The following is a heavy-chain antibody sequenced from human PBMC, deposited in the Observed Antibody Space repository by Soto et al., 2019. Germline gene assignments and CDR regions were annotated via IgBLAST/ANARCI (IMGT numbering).Heavy chain of an antibody. D-gene: IGHD3-3*01. Sequence: ASVKVSCKASGYTFTSYYMHWVRQAPGQGLEWMGIINPSGGSTSYAQKFQGRVTMTRDTSTSTVYMELSSLRSEDTAVYYCARSPYYDFWSGYPYYFDYWGQGTLVTVYS. CDR3: ARSPYYDFWSGYPYYFDY. V-gene: IGHV1-46*01. CDR1: GYTFTSYY. J-gene: IGHJ4*02. CDR2: INPSGGST.